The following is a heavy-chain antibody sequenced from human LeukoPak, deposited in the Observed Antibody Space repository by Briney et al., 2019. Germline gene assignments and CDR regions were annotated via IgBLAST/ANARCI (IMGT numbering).Heavy chain of an antibody. CDR3: ARDPVATPGTAFDL. Sequence: SETLSLTCAVYGGSFSGYYWSWIRQPPGKGLEWIAEIYHSGNINYNPSLKSRVTISVDKSKNQISLKVDSVTAADTAVYCARDPVATPGTAFDLWGHGTMVTVSS. CDR1: GGSFSGYY. J-gene: IGHJ3*01. D-gene: IGHD6-13*01. V-gene: IGHV4-34*01. CDR2: IYHSGNI.